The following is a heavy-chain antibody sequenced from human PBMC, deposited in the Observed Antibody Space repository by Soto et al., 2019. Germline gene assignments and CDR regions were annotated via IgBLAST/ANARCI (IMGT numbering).Heavy chain of an antibody. CDR2: IYYSGSN. CDR3: ARHLIGRGFGELGAFDI. D-gene: IGHD3-10*01. Sequence: QVQLQESGPGLVKPSETLSLTCTVSGGSISSYYWSWIRQPPGKGLEWIGYIYYSGSNNYNPSLKSRVTISVDTSKNQFSLKLSSVTAADTAVYYCARHLIGRGFGELGAFDIWGQGTMVTVSS. V-gene: IGHV4-59*08. J-gene: IGHJ3*02. CDR1: GGSISSYY.